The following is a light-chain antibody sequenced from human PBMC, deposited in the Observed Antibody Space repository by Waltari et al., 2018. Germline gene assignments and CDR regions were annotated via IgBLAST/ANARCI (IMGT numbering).Light chain of an antibody. Sequence: TISCTGSNSNIGAGYDVHWYQQLPGTAPKLLIYGNSNRPSGVPDRFSGSKSGTSASLDITGLQAEDEADYYCQSYDNSLSGSGIFGGGTKLTVL. CDR1: NSNIGAGYD. CDR2: GNS. V-gene: IGLV1-40*01. J-gene: IGLJ2*01. CDR3: QSYDNSLSGSGI.